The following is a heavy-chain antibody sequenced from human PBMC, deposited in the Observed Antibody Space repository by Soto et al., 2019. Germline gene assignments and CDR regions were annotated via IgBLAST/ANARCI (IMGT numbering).Heavy chain of an antibody. J-gene: IGHJ4*02. D-gene: IGHD3-22*01. CDR2: INAGNGNT. Sequence: ASVKVSCKASGYTFTSYAMHWVRQAPGQRLEWMGWINAGNGNTKYSQNFQGRVTITRDTSASTAYMELSSLRSEDTAVYYCARAGSYYDSSGYYSHHPFDYWGQGTLVTVSS. CDR3: ARAGSYYDSSGYYSHHPFDY. V-gene: IGHV1-3*01. CDR1: GYTFTSYA.